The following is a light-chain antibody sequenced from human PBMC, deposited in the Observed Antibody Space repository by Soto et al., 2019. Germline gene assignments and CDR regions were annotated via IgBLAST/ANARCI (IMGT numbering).Light chain of an antibody. CDR2: DAS. Sequence: EIVLTQSPATLSLSPGERATLSCRASQSVSSYLAWYQQKPGQAPRLLIYDASNRATGIPARFSGSGSGTAVTLTISSLAPDDFAVYYCQQRSNWPPWTFGQGTKVEIK. CDR1: QSVSSY. J-gene: IGKJ1*01. CDR3: QQRSNWPPWT. V-gene: IGKV3-11*01.